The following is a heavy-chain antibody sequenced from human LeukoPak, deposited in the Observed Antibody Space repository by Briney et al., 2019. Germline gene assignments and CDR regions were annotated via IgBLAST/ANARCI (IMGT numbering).Heavy chain of an antibody. CDR1: GFTFSSYG. Sequence: GGSLRLSCAASGFTFSSYGMHWVRQAPGKGLEWVAFIRYDGSNKYYADSVKGRFTISRDNSKNTLYLQMNSLRAEDTAVYYCAKDATGYSYGAQGAFDIWGQGTMVTVSS. V-gene: IGHV3-30*02. CDR3: AKDATGYSYGAQGAFDI. CDR2: IRYDGSNK. D-gene: IGHD5-18*01. J-gene: IGHJ3*02.